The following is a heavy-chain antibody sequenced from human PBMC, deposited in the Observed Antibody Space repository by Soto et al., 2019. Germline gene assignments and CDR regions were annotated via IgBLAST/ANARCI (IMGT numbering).Heavy chain of an antibody. CDR2: IGVGGGDR. D-gene: IGHD3-10*01. Sequence: EVQLLESGGGLVQPGGSLRLSCAASGFTVSSYAMSWVRQAQGKGLEWVSIIGVGGGDRYYPESVKGRFTISRDNSRDRLYLEMNGVRDEDTAVYYCARVRFGELVWGQGTLVTVSS. V-gene: IGHV3-23*01. CDR3: ARVRFGELV. CDR1: GFTVSSYA. J-gene: IGHJ4*02.